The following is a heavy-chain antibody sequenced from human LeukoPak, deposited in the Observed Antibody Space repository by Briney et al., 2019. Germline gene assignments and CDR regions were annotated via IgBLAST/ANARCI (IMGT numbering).Heavy chain of an antibody. CDR3: ARDPRIVVVPAADYNWFDP. D-gene: IGHD2-2*01. J-gene: IGHJ5*02. V-gene: IGHV1-18*01. Sequence: ASVKLSRKASGYTFTSYGISWVRQSPGQGLEWVGWISAYNGNTNYAQKLQGRVTMTTDTSTRTAYMELRSLRADDTAVYYCARDPRIVVVPAADYNWFDPWGQGTLVTVSS. CDR2: ISAYNGNT. CDR1: GYTFTSYG.